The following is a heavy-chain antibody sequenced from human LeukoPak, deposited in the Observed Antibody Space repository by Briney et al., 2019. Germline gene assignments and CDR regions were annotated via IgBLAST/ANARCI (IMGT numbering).Heavy chain of an antibody. CDR2: IYYSGST. J-gene: IGHJ4*02. D-gene: IGHD5-18*01. CDR3: ARSGYSYGKFDY. Sequence: KPSETLSLTCTVSGGSISSSSYYWGWIRQPPGKGLEWIGSIYYSGSTYYNPSLKSRVTISVDTSKNQFSLKLSSVTAADTAVYYCARSGYSYGKFDYWGQGTLVTVSS. V-gene: IGHV4-39*07. CDR1: GGSISSSSYY.